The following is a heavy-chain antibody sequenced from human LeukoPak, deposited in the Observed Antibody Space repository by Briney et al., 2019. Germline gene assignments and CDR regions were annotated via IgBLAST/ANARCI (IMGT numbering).Heavy chain of an antibody. Sequence: QPGGSLRLSCAASGFTFSSYWMHWVRQAPGKGLVWVSRINSDGSKTSHADSVKGRFTISRDNPKNTLYLQMNGLRAEDTAVYYCAREGSLEYYFDYWGRGTLVTVSS. CDR3: AREGSLEYYFDY. J-gene: IGHJ4*02. V-gene: IGHV3-74*01. CDR1: GFTFSSYW. CDR2: INSDGSKT. D-gene: IGHD3-10*01.